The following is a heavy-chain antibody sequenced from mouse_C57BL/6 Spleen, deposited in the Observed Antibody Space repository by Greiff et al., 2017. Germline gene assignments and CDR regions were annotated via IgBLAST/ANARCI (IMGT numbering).Heavy chain of an antibody. Sequence: QVQLQQSVAELARPGASVKMSCKASGYTFTSSTMHWVKQRPGQGLEWIGYINPSSGYTKYNQKFKDKATLTADKSSSTAYMQLSSLTSEDSAVYYCARVGYYGSSSGAMDYWGQGTSVTVSS. D-gene: IGHD1-1*01. CDR1: GYTFTSST. V-gene: IGHV1-4*01. CDR2: INPSSGYT. CDR3: ARVGYYGSSSGAMDY. J-gene: IGHJ4*01.